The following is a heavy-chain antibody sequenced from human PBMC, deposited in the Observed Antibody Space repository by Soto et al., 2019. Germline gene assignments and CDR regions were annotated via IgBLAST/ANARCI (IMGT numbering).Heavy chain of an antibody. D-gene: IGHD2-2*01. CDR1: GFTFSSYA. CDR2: ISGGRDIA. Sequence: GGSLRLSCAASGFTFSSYAMSCVRQAPGKGLEGVSGISGGRDIASYADSVKGRFTISRDNSKNTLFVQMNSLRAEDTAVYYCAKAKKSTSWPFEYWGQGTMVTVSS. J-gene: IGHJ4*02. CDR3: AKAKKSTSWPFEY. V-gene: IGHV3-23*01.